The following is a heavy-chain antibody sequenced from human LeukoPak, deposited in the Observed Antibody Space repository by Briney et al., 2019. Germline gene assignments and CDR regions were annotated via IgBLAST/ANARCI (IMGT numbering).Heavy chain of an antibody. J-gene: IGHJ4*02. Sequence: SETLSLTCTVSGGSISSSSYYWGWIRQPPGKGLEWIGNIFYSGSTYYSPSLKSRVTISLDTSRNQFSLKLNSVTAADTAVYYCAVSGSSKVDYWGQGTLVTVSS. D-gene: IGHD1-26*01. V-gene: IGHV4-39*07. CDR1: GGSISSSSYY. CDR3: AVSGSSKVDY. CDR2: IFYSGST.